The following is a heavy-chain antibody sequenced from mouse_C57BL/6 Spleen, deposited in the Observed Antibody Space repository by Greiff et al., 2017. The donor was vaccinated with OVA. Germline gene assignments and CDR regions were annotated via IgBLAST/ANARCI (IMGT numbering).Heavy chain of an antibody. Sequence: EVQLQQSGPGLVKPSQSLSLTCSVTGYSITSGYYWNWIRQFPGNKLEWMGYISYDGSNNYNPSLKNRISITRDTSKNQFFLKLNSVTTEDTATYYCARIYYYGSSYRWYFDVWGTGTTVTVSS. D-gene: IGHD1-1*01. CDR3: ARIYYYGSSYRWYFDV. J-gene: IGHJ1*03. CDR2: ISYDGSN. CDR1: GYSITSGYY. V-gene: IGHV3-6*01.